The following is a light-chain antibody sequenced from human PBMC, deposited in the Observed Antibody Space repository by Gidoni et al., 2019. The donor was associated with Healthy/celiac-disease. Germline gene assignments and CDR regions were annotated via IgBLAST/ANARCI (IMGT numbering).Light chain of an antibody. V-gene: IGKV1-39*01. CDR1: QSISSY. CDR3: QQSYSTPLP. J-gene: IGKJ4*01. CDR2: AAS. Sequence: DIQMTQSPSSLSAAVGDRVTITCRARQSISSYLNWYQQKPGKAPKLLIYAASSLQSGVPSRFSGSGSGTDFTLTISSLQPEDFATYYLQQSYSTPLPFGGXTKVEIK.